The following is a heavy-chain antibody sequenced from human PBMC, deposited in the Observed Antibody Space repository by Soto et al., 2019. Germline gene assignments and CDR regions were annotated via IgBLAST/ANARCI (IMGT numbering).Heavy chain of an antibody. D-gene: IGHD4-17*01. Sequence: EVQLLESGGGLVQPGGSLRLSCEASGFSFSSYALSWVRQAPGKGLEWVSTFSAGGRAYYADSVKGRFTIAKDFSKNTLHLQTNSLRAECTAVYYCAKESMPEHYGDTLFDHWGQGTRVTVSS. CDR3: AKESMPEHYGDTLFDH. J-gene: IGHJ4*02. V-gene: IGHV3-23*01. CDR2: FSAGGRA. CDR1: GFSFSSYA.